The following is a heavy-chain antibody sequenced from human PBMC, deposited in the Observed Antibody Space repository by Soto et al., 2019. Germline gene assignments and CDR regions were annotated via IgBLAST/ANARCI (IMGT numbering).Heavy chain of an antibody. CDR3: ARDLAAEDYGDYGDAFDI. D-gene: IGHD4-17*01. V-gene: IGHV1-18*01. CDR2: ISAYNGNT. Sequence: GASVKVSCKASGYTFTSYGISWVRQAPGQGLEWMGWISAYNGNTNYAQKLQGRVTMTTDTSTSTAYMELRSLRSDDTAVYYCARDLAAEDYGDYGDAFDIWGQGTMVTVS. J-gene: IGHJ3*02. CDR1: GYTFTSYG.